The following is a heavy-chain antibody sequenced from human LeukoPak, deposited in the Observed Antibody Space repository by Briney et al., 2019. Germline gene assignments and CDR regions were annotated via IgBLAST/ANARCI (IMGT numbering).Heavy chain of an antibody. CDR2: ISGSGGST. CDR1: GFTFSSYA. J-gene: IGHJ4*02. D-gene: IGHD2-15*01. V-gene: IGHV3-23*01. Sequence: GGSLRLSCAASGFTFSSYAMRWVRQAPGKGLEWVSAISGSGGSTYNADSVKGRFTISRNNSKTTLYLQMNSLRAEDTAVYYWAKTKCSGGSCPTRYFDYWGQGTLVTVSS. CDR3: AKTKCSGGSCPTRYFDY.